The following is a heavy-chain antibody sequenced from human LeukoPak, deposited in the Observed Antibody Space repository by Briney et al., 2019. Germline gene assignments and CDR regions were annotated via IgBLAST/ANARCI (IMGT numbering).Heavy chain of an antibody. CDR2: IKQDGSEK. CDR3: ARAGHGYYYYYMDV. Sequence: GGSLRLSCAASGFTFSSYAMSWVRQAPGKGLEWVANIKQDGSEKYYVDSVKGRFTISRDNAKNSLYLQMNSLRAEDTAVYYCARAGHGYYYYYMDVWGKGTTVTVSS. J-gene: IGHJ6*03. V-gene: IGHV3-7*01. CDR1: GFTFSSYA.